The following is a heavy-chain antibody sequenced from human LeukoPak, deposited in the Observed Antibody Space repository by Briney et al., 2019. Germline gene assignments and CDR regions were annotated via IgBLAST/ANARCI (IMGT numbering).Heavy chain of an antibody. D-gene: IGHD1-26*01. V-gene: IGHV4-59*12. CDR2: IYYSGST. CDR1: GGSFSGYY. J-gene: IGHJ4*02. CDR3: ARGRVVGATPPYYFGY. Sequence: PSETLSLTCAVYGGSFSGYYWSWIRQPPGKGLEWIGYIYYSGSTNYNPSLKSRVTISVDTSKNQFSLKLSSVTAADTAVYYCARGRVVGATPPYYFGYWGQGTLVTVSS.